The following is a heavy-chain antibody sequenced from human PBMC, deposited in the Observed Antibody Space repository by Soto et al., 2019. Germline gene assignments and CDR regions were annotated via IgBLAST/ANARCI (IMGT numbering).Heavy chain of an antibody. D-gene: IGHD1-26*01. J-gene: IGHJ4*02. CDR1: GFTFSDHY. Sequence: EVQLVESGGGLVQPGGSLRLSCAASGFTFSDHYMDWVCQAPGKGLEWVGRSRNKANSYSTEYAASVKGRFTISRDESKNSLYLQTNSLKTEDTAVYYCARFSGSYTRGLDYWGQGTLVTVSS. V-gene: IGHV3-72*01. CDR2: SRNKANSYST. CDR3: ARFSGSYTRGLDY.